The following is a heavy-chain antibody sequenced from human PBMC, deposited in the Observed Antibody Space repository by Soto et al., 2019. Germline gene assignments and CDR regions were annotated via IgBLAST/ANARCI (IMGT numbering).Heavy chain of an antibody. Sequence: VQLVESGGGVVQPGRSLRLSCAASGFTFSSYGMHWVRQAPGKGLEWVAVIWYDGSNKYYADSLKGRFTISRDNSKKTLYLQVNSLRAEDTAGYFCARDDYDSSGYYYVDYWGQGTLVTVSS. J-gene: IGHJ4*02. D-gene: IGHD3-22*01. CDR1: GFTFSSYG. V-gene: IGHV3-33*01. CDR3: ARDDYDSSGYYYVDY. CDR2: IWYDGSNK.